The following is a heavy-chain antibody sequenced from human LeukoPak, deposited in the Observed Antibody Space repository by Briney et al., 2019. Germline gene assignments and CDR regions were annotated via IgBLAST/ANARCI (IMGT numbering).Heavy chain of an antibody. D-gene: IGHD1-26*01. J-gene: IGHJ4*02. Sequence: SETLSLTCTVSDDSITAYYWSWIRQPPGKGLEWIGYISYSGGTDYNPSLKSRLTISLDMSKNQLSLHLISVTAAHTAVYYCARLLIISPFDSWGQGTLVTVSS. CDR1: DDSITAYY. CDR2: ISYSGGT. V-gene: IGHV4-59*12. CDR3: ARLLIISPFDS.